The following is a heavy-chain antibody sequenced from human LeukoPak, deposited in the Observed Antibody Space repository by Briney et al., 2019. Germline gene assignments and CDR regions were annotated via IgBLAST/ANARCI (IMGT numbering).Heavy chain of an antibody. J-gene: IGHJ6*02. V-gene: IGHV1-18*01. Sequence: VASVTVSCKASGYTFTSYGISWVRQAPGQGLEWMGWISAYNGNTNYAQKLQGRVTMTTDTSTSTAYMELRSLRSDDTAVYYCARDSSPPGGHYDFWSGYSYGMDVWSQGTTVTVSS. D-gene: IGHD3-3*01. CDR2: ISAYNGNT. CDR1: GYTFTSYG. CDR3: ARDSSPPGGHYDFWSGYSYGMDV.